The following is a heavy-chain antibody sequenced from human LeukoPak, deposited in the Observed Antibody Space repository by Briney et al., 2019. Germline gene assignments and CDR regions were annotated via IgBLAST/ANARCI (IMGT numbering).Heavy chain of an antibody. CDR2: LSYDGSNE. J-gene: IGHJ6*03. Sequence: PGGSLRLSCAASGFTFLRYGRHWVRQAPGKGLEWGALLSYDGSNEYYADSVKGRFTISRDNFKNTLFLQMNSLRAEDTAVYYCAKESDFFFYMDVWGRGTMVTVSS. D-gene: IGHD3/OR15-3a*01. CDR3: AKESDFFFYMDV. CDR1: GFTFLRYG. V-gene: IGHV3-30*18.